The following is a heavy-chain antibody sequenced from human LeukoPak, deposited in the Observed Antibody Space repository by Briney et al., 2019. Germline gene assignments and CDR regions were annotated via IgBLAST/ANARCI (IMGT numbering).Heavy chain of an antibody. CDR1: GFTFSSYC. J-gene: IGHJ4*02. CDR3: ARVGGSGSLDY. D-gene: IGHD3-10*01. V-gene: IGHV3-21*01. CDR2: ISSSSSYI. Sequence: PGGSLRLSCAASGFTFSSYCMTWVRQAPGKGLHWVSSISSSSSYIYYADSVKGRFTISRDNAKNSLYLQMNSLRAEDTAVYYCARVGGSGSLDYWGQGTLVTVSS.